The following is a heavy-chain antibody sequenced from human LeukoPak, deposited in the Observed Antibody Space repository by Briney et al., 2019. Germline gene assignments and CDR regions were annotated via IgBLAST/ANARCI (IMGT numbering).Heavy chain of an antibody. V-gene: IGHV4-59*12. Sequence: PSETLSLTCTVSGGSISSYYWSWIRQPPGKGLEWIGYIYYSGSTNYNPSPKSRVTISVDTSKNQFSLKLSSVTAADTAVYYCARTSTIFGVVIISPEYYYGMDVWGQGTTVTVSS. CDR2: IYYSGST. D-gene: IGHD3-3*01. CDR3: ARTSTIFGVVIISPEYYYGMDV. J-gene: IGHJ6*02. CDR1: GGSISSYY.